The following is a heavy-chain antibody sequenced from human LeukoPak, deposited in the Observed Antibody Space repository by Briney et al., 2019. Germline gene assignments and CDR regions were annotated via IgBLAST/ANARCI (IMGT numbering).Heavy chain of an antibody. V-gene: IGHV3-69-1*01. J-gene: IGHJ3*02. CDR3: ARAQTLFWEFDGFDI. CDR2: MTVTNKI. CDR1: GFTFSSHS. Sequence: GASLRLSCAASGFTFSSHSINWVRQAPGKGLEWIATMTVTNKIYYADSVKGRFTISRDNAENSVYLQMNSLRDEDTAVYSCARAQTLFWEFDGFDIWGRGTKVTVSS. D-gene: IGHD3-3*01.